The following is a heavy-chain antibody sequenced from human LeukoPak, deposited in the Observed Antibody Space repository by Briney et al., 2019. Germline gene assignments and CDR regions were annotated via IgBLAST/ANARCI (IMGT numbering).Heavy chain of an antibody. D-gene: IGHD2-15*01. J-gene: IGHJ4*02. CDR3: ARDADCSGGSCYSGVGDY. V-gene: IGHV1-69*05. Sequence: ASVKVSCKASGGTFSSYAISWVRQAPGQGLEWMGGIIPIFGTANYAQKFQGRVTMTRDMSTSTVYMELSSLRSEDTAVYYCARDADCSGGSCYSGVGDYWGQGTLVTVSS. CDR1: GGTFSSYA. CDR2: IIPIFGTA.